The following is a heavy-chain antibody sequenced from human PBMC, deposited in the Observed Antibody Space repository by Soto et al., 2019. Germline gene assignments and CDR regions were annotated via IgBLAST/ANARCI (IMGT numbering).Heavy chain of an antibody. CDR1: GFTVSSNY. CDR3: AGSPLGDFWTDYYYMDV. V-gene: IGHV3-66*01. J-gene: IGHJ6*03. Sequence: GGSLRLSCAASGFTVSSNYMSWVRQAPGKGLEWVSVIYGGGSTYYADSVKGRFTISRDNSKNTLYLQMNSLRAEDTAVYYCAGSPLGDFWTDYYYMDVWGKGTTVTVSS. CDR2: IYGGGST. D-gene: IGHD3-3*01.